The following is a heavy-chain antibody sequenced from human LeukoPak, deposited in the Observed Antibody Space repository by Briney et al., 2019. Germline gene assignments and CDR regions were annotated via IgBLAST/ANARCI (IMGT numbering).Heavy chain of an antibody. D-gene: IGHD3-10*01. J-gene: IGHJ3*02. CDR3: ARQITRRAFDI. CDR2: IQSGVIT. CDR1: GFIVSGSY. Sequence: PGGSLRLSCAASGFIVSGSYMNWVRQAPGKGLECVSVIQSGVITDYADSVKGRFTISGDNSKNTLYLQMNSLRAEDTAVYYCARQITRRAFDIWGQGTMVTVSS. V-gene: IGHV3-53*01.